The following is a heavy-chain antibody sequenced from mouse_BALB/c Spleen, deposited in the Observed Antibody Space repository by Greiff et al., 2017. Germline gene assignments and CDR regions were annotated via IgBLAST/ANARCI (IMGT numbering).Heavy chain of an antibody. Sequence: VKLMESGAELVKPGASVKLSCKTSGYTFTSYWIQWVKQRPGQGLGWIGEIFPGTGNTYYNEKFKGKATLTIDTSSSTAYMQLSSLTSEDSAVYICEREGPLHAMDYWGQGTSVTVSA. CDR1: GYTFTSYW. CDR2: IFPGTGNT. CDR3: EREGPLHAMDY. V-gene: IGHV1S132*01. J-gene: IGHJ4*01.